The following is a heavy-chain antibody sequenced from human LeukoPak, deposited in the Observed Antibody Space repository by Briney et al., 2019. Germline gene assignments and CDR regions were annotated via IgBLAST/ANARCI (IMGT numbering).Heavy chain of an antibody. J-gene: IGHJ6*02. V-gene: IGHV3-23*01. Sequence: GGSLRLSCAASGFSFSSFWMTWVRLAPGKGLECVSGIGATGSGTYYVDSVKGRFTISRDNSKNTLYLQMSSLRADDTAVYYCAKGDYGDSYHYGLDVWGQGTTVIVSS. D-gene: IGHD4-17*01. CDR2: IGATGSGT. CDR3: AKGDYGDSYHYGLDV. CDR1: GFSFSSFW.